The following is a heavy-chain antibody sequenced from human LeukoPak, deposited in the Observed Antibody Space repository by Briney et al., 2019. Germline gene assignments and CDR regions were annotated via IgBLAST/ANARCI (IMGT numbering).Heavy chain of an antibody. D-gene: IGHD3-22*01. CDR2: VYSSGST. V-gene: IGHV4-4*09. CDR1: GASISGSY. CDR3: ANSYDSKIVPFDN. Sequence: PSETLSLTCTVSGASISGSYWNWVRQPPERGLEWIGYVYSSGSTDYNPSLKGRVAISVDASKNQFSLKLTSVTAADTAVYYCANSYDSKIVPFDNWGQGALVTVSS. J-gene: IGHJ4*02.